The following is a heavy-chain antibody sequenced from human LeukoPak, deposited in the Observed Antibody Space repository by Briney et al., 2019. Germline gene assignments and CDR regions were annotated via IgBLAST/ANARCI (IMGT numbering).Heavy chain of an antibody. CDR2: ISYDGSNK. V-gene: IGHV3-30*18. CDR1: GFTFSSYG. Sequence: GSLRLSCAASGFTFSSYGMHWVRQAPGKGLEWVAVISYDGSNKYYADSVKGRFTISRDNSKNTLSLQMNSLSAEDTAVYYCAKHTISILTGYTLFDYWGQGTLVTVSS. D-gene: IGHD3-9*01. CDR3: AKHTISILTGYTLFDY. J-gene: IGHJ4*02.